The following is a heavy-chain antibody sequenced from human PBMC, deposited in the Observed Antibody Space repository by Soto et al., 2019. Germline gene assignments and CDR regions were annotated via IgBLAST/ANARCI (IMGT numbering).Heavy chain of an antibody. CDR2: TSKDGRE. J-gene: IGHJ4*02. CDR3: AKDDGTGL. Sequence: QVQLVESGGGVVQPETSLRLSCVVSGFTLSSSGIHWVRQAPGKGLEWVAVTSKDGRERYADSVKGRFTISRDNPKNTLYLQLSSLRGEDTAVYFCAKDDGTGLWGQGTLVIVSS. D-gene: IGHD3-16*01. V-gene: IGHV3-30*18. CDR1: GFTLSSSG.